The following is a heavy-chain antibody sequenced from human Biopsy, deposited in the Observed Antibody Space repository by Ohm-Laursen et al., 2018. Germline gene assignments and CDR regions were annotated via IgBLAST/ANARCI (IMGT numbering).Heavy chain of an antibody. Sequence: SHTLSFTCTVSGGSFTGHYWTWIRPPPGMGREWFGHISHTGYNSYESSLKRRVTISLDTSRKHFSLMLTSLAAADTAVYYCARGSNGCGGLYLQHWGQGTLVTVSS. V-gene: IGHV4-59*11. CDR2: ISHTGYN. CDR1: GGSFTGHY. CDR3: ARGSNGCGGLYLQH. J-gene: IGHJ1*01. D-gene: IGHD4-23*01.